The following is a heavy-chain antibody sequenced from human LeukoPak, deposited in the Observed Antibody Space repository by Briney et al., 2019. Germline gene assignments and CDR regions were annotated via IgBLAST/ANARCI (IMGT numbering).Heavy chain of an antibody. J-gene: IGHJ1*01. Sequence: PGGSLRLSCAASGLTFSSYSMNWVRQAPGKGLEWVSYISSSNSTIYYADSVKGRFTISRDNAKNSLYLQMNSLRAEDTAVYYCARGVVPAAPFQHWGQGTLVTVSS. CDR1: GLTFSSYS. CDR2: ISSSNSTI. V-gene: IGHV3-48*01. D-gene: IGHD2-2*01. CDR3: ARGVVPAAPFQH.